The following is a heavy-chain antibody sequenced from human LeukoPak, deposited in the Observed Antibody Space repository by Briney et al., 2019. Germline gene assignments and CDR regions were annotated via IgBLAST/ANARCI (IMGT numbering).Heavy chain of an antibody. CDR1: GVSVTNYY. Sequence: SSETLSLTCTVSGVSVTNYYWAWIRQPVGKGLEWIGCMYISGSTNYNPSLKSRVTISIDKTKNQFSLKLRSVTAADTAVYYCARDYLVGAPLDSWGQGTLVTVSP. V-gene: IGHV4-4*07. J-gene: IGHJ4*02. CDR2: MYISGST. CDR3: ARDYLVGAPLDS. D-gene: IGHD1-26*01.